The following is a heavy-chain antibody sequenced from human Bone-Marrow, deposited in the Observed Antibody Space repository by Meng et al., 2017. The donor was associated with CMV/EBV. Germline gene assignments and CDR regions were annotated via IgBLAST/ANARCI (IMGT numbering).Heavy chain of an antibody. J-gene: IGHJ4*02. CDR1: GFSFPNYG. D-gene: IGHD3-22*01. Sequence: ASGFSFPNYGMHWVRQAPGKGLGWVAIIWYDGRNKYYGDSVRGRFTISRDNSQRTVDLQMNSLRAEDTAVYYCAKPGGSSGYPPDYWGQGILVTVSS. CDR3: AKPGGSSGYPPDY. CDR2: IWYDGRNK. V-gene: IGHV3-33*06.